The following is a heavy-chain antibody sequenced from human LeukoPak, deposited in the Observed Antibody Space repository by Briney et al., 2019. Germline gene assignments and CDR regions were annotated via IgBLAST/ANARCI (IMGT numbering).Heavy chain of an antibody. V-gene: IGHV5-51*01. CDR3: ARRMTCSGGSCYSAYDY. D-gene: IGHD2-15*01. CDR1: GYSFTSYW. CDR2: IYPGDSDT. Sequence: KNGESLKISCKGSGYSFTSYWIGWVRQMPGKGLEWMGIIYPGDSDTRYSPSFQGQVTISADKSISTAYPQWSSLKASDTAMYYCARRMTCSGGSCYSAYDYWGQGTLVTVSS. J-gene: IGHJ4*02.